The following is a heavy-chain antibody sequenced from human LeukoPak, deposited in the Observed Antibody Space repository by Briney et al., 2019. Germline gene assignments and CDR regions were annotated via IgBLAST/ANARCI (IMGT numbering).Heavy chain of an antibody. Sequence: GGSLRLSCAASGFTFSSYAMSWVRQAPGKGLEWVSAISGSGGSTYYADSVKGRFTISRDNSKNTRYLQMNSLRSEDTAVYYCAKDSQLEYCTNGVSYTQPYVFDYWGQGTLVTVSS. D-gene: IGHD2-8*01. CDR1: GFTFSSYA. J-gene: IGHJ4*02. CDR2: ISGSGGST. CDR3: AKDSQLEYCTNGVSYTQPYVFDY. V-gene: IGHV3-23*01.